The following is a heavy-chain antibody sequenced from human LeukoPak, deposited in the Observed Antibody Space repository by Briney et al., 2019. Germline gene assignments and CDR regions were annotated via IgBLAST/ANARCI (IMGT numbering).Heavy chain of an antibody. CDR1: GYSISSGYY. Sequence: SETLSLTCTVSGYSISSGYYWGWIRQPPGKGLEWIGSIYHSGSTYYDPSLKSRVTISVDTSKNQFSLKLSSVTAADTAVYYCARDTYDFWSGYISWFDPWGQGTLVTVSS. J-gene: IGHJ5*02. CDR3: ARDTYDFWSGYISWFDP. CDR2: IYHSGST. D-gene: IGHD3-3*01. V-gene: IGHV4-38-2*02.